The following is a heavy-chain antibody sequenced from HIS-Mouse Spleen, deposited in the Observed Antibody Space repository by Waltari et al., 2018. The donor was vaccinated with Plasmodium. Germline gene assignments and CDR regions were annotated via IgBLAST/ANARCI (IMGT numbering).Heavy chain of an antibody. D-gene: IGHD1-7*01. V-gene: IGHV4-39*07. CDR2: IYYSGST. Sequence: QLQLQESGPGLVKPSETLSLTCTVAGGSISSSSYYWGWLRQPPGKGLEWIGSIYYSGSTYYNQSLKSRVTISVDTSKNQFSLKLSSVTAADTAVYYCARDRITGTSYFDYWGQGTLVTVSS. CDR3: ARDRITGTSYFDY. CDR1: GGSISSSSYY. J-gene: IGHJ4*02.